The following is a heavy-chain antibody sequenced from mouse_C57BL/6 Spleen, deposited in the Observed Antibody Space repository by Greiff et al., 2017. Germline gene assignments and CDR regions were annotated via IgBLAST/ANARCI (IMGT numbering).Heavy chain of an antibody. CDR2: FYPGSGSI. Sequence: VKLQESGAELVKPGASVKLSCKASGYTFTEYTIHWVKQRSGQGLEWIGWFYPGSGSIMSNEKFKDKATLTADKSSSTVYMELSRLTSEDSAVYFCARHEDQGAWFAYWGQGTLVTVSA. J-gene: IGHJ3*01. D-gene: IGHD3-2*02. CDR1: GYTFTEYT. CDR3: ARHEDQGAWFAY. V-gene: IGHV1-62-2*01.